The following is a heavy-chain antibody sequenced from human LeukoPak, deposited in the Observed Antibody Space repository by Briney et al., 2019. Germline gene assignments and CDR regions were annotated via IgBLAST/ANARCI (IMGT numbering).Heavy chain of an antibody. CDR2: IYYSGRT. CDR1: GGSISSYY. V-gene: IGHV4-59*01. CDR3: ARVPIAAAVPLFDY. J-gene: IGHJ4*02. D-gene: IGHD6-13*01. Sequence: SETLSLTCTVSGGSISSYYWSWLRQPPGKGREGIGYIYYSGRTNYNPSLTSRVTISVDTSKNQFSLKLSSVTAADTSVYYCARVPIAAAVPLFDYWGQGTLVTVSS.